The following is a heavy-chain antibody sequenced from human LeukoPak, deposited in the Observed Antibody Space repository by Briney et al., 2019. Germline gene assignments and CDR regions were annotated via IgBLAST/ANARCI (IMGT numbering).Heavy chain of an antibody. V-gene: IGHV3-23*01. CDR2: ISGRSGTT. Sequence: PGGSLRLSCVASGFTFTSSAMSWVRQAPGKGLEWVSAISGRSGTTYYADSVKGRFTISRDNAKNTLYLQMNSLRGEDTALYYCAKFSSASHRAYFDCWGQGTLVTVSS. J-gene: IGHJ4*02. CDR1: GFTFTSSA. D-gene: IGHD3-22*01. CDR3: AKFSSASHRAYFDC.